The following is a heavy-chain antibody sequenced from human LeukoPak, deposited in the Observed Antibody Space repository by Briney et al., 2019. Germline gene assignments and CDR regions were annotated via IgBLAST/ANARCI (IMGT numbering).Heavy chain of an antibody. J-gene: IGHJ4*02. D-gene: IGHD3-3*01. V-gene: IGHV4-59*08. CDR3: ARGPRPYYDFWSGYYGD. CDR1: GGSISSYY. CDR2: IYYSGST. Sequence: SETLSLTCTVSGGSISSYYWSWIRQPPGKGLEWIGYIYYSGSTNYNPSLKSRVTISVDTSKNQFSLKQSSVTAADTAVYYCARGPRPYYDFWSGYYGDWGQGTLVTVSS.